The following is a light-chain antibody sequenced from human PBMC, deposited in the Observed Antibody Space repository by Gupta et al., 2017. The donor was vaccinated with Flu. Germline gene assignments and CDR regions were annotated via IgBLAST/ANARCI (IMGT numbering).Light chain of an antibody. J-gene: IGKJ4*01. Sequence: DSVMTQSSDSVAVSPGERASINCKSSQSILYTSNNKNYLAWYQQKPGQPPKLLIYWASTRESGVPDRFSGSGSGTDFTLTISSLQAEDVAVYYCQQYYNTPTFGGGTKVEIK. CDR3: QQYYNTPT. CDR2: WAS. CDR1: QSILYTSNNKNY. V-gene: IGKV4-1*01.